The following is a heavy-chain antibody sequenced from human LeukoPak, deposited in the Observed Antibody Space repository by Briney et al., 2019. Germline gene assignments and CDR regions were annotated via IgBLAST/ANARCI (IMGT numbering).Heavy chain of an antibody. CDR3: ARVPHNYYDSSGYYEYFQH. J-gene: IGHJ1*01. D-gene: IGHD3-22*01. CDR2: IYYGGST. V-gene: IGHV4-31*03. Sequence: PSETLSLTCTVSGGSISSGSYYWSWIRQHPGKGLEWIGYIYYGGSTYYNPSLKSRVTISVDTSKNQFSLKLSSVTAADTAVYYCARVPHNYYDSSGYYEYFQHWGQGTLVTVSS. CDR1: GGSISSGSYY.